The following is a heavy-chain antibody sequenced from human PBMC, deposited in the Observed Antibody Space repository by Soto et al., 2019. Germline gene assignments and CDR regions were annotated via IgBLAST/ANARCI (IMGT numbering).Heavy chain of an antibody. CDR3: ARRALKYYDILTGYLGPPYGMDV. D-gene: IGHD3-9*01. CDR2: IWYDGSNK. CDR1: GFTFSSYG. J-gene: IGHJ6*02. V-gene: IGHV3-33*08. Sequence: PGGSLRLSCAASGFTFSSYGMHWVRQAPGKGLEWVAVIWYDGSNKYYADSVKGRFTISRDNSKNTLYLQMNSLRAEDTAVYYCARRALKYYDILTGYLGPPYGMDVWGQGTTVTVSS.